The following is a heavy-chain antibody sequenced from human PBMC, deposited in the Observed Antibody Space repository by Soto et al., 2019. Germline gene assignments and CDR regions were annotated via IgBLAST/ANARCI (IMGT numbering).Heavy chain of an antibody. D-gene: IGHD6-13*01. CDR1: GGTFSSYA. J-gene: IGHJ6*02. V-gene: IGHV1-69*06. Sequence: SVKVSCKASGGTFSSYAISWVRQAPGQGLEWMGGIIPIFGTANYAQKFQGRVTITADKSTSTAYMELSSLRSEDTAVYYCARSHSSSSYPYYYYGMDVWGQGTTVTVSS. CDR2: IIPIFGTA. CDR3: ARSHSSSSYPYYYYGMDV.